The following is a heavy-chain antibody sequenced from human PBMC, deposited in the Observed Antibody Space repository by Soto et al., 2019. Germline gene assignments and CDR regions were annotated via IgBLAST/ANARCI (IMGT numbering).Heavy chain of an antibody. CDR2: VYYSGST. D-gene: IGHD5-18*01. CDR1: GGSVSSGDYY. J-gene: IGHJ5*02. V-gene: IGHV4-61*08. Sequence: PSETLSLTCPVFGGSVSSGDYYWSWMRQPPGKGLEWIGYVYYSGSTNYNPSLKSRVAISVDTSKNQFSLKLSSVTAGDTAVYYCARIPVDTYMIYWFDPWGQGTLVTVSS. CDR3: ARIPVDTYMIYWFDP.